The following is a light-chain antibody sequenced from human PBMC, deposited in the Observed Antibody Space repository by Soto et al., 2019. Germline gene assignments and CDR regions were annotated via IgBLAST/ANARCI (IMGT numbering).Light chain of an antibody. Sequence: DIQMTQSPSSLSASVGDRVTITCRASQSISTLLNWYQQKPRKAPKVLIHAASRLYNRVPSRFSGGGSGTDFTLTISSLQPEDFATYYCQQSYSTPRTFGQGTKLEIK. CDR2: AAS. CDR1: QSISTL. CDR3: QQSYSTPRT. J-gene: IGKJ2*01. V-gene: IGKV1-39*01.